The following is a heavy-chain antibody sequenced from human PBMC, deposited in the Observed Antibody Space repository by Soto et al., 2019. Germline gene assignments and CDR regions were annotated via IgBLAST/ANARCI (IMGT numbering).Heavy chain of an antibody. CDR3: TRDSPPGRGQAYCGGDCYSPYYYYGMDV. CDR1: GFTFGDYA. Sequence: PGGSLRLSCTASGFTFGDYAMSWFRQAPGKGLEWVGFIRSKAYGGTTEYAASVKGRFTISRDDSKSIAYLQMNSLKTEDTAVYYCTRDSPPGRGQAYCGGDCYSPYYYYGMDVWGQGTTVTVSS. CDR2: IRSKAYGGTT. J-gene: IGHJ6*02. D-gene: IGHD2-21*02. V-gene: IGHV3-49*03.